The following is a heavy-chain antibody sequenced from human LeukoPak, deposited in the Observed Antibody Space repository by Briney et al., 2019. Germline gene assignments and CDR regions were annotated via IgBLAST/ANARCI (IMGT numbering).Heavy chain of an antibody. CDR2: MNPNSGNT. V-gene: IGHV1-8*01. J-gene: IGHJ4*02. CDR1: GYTFISYD. CDR3: ASCACRDCSSTSCYLHY. Sequence: ASVKVSCKASGYTFISYDINWVRQATGQGLEWMGWMNPNSGNTGYAQKFQGRVTMTRNTSISTAYMELSSLRSEDTAVYYCASCACRDCSSTSCYLHYWGQGTLVTVSS. D-gene: IGHD2-2*01.